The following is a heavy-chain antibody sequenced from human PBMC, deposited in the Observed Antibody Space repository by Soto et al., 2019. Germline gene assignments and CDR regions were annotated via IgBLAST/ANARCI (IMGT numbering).Heavy chain of an antibody. D-gene: IGHD2-15*01. CDR3: ARGEAAATGWFDP. J-gene: IGHJ5*02. CDR2: IYHSGRT. V-gene: IGHV4-30-2*01. CDR1: GGSISSGDYS. Sequence: QLQLQESGSGLVKPSQTLSLTCAVSGGSISSGDYSWSWIRQPPGKGLEWIGYIYHSGRTYYNPSLRSRVTISVDRSKNQFSLNLTSVTAADTAVYYCARGEAAATGWFDPWGQGTLVTVSS.